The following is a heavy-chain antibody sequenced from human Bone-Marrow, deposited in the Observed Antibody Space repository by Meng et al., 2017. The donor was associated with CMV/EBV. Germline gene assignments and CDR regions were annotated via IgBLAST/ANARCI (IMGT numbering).Heavy chain of an antibody. Sequence: GGSLRLSCAASGFTFDDYGMSWVRQAPGKGLEWVSHISTSGKTIYYADSVKGRFTISRDNAKNSLYLQLNSLRAEDTAVYYCARRYCSSTSCLIDYWGQGTLVTVSS. J-gene: IGHJ4*02. D-gene: IGHD2-2*01. V-gene: IGHV3-48*03. CDR1: GFTFDDYG. CDR3: ARRYCSSTSCLIDY. CDR2: ISTSGKTI.